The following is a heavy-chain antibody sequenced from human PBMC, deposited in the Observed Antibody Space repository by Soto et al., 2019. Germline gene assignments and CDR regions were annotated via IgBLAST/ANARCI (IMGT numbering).Heavy chain of an antibody. CDR3: ARGGRGGFDY. CDR1: GFTFSSYW. J-gene: IGHJ4*02. Sequence: EVQLVESGGGLVQPGGSLRLSCAASGFTFSSYWMHWVRQAPGKGLVWVSSIKTEGSITTYADSVKGRFTISRDNAKNTLYLQMNNLRAEDTAVYYCARGGRGGFDYWGQGTLVTAPS. V-gene: IGHV3-74*01. CDR2: IKTEGSIT. D-gene: IGHD3-16*01.